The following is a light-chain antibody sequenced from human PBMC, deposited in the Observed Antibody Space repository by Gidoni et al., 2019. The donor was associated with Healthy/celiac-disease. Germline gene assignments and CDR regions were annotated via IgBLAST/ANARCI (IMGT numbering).Light chain of an antibody. CDR3: QQSYSTPLT. Sequence: DIQMTQSQSSLSASVGDRVTITCRASQSISSYLNWYQQKPGKAPKLLIYAASSLQSGVPSRFSGSGSGTDFTLTISSLQPEDFATYYCQQSYSTPLTFGGGTRWRSN. V-gene: IGKV1-39*01. CDR2: AAS. J-gene: IGKJ4*01. CDR1: QSISSY.